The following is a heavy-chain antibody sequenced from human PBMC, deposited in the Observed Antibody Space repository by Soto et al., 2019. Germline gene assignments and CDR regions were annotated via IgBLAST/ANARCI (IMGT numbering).Heavy chain of an antibody. CDR1: GFTFSTYG. CDR2: ISYDGTNK. Sequence: QVQLVESGGGEVQPGRSLTISCAASGFTFSTYGMHWVRQTPGKGLEWVAVISYDGTNKVYSDSVKGRLTISRDKFKNTLTLQMNSLRADDTAVYSCAKDLQSYGDYDHYCYGRDVWGLGSRVTVSS. CDR3: AKDLQSYGDYDHYCYGRDV. D-gene: IGHD5-12*01. V-gene: IGHV3-30*18. J-gene: IGHJ6*02.